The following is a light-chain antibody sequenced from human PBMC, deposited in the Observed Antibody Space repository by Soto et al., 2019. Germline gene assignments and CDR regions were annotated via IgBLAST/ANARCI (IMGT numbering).Light chain of an antibody. J-gene: IGKJ1*01. CDR3: QQYNVYSLT. V-gene: IGKV1-5*03. CDR1: QSIRSW. Sequence: DIQMTQSPSTLSASVGDRVTITCRASQSIRSWLAWYQHKPGKAPKLLIYKASSLDTGVPSRFSGSGSGTEFTLTISSLQPDDFATYYCQQYNVYSLTFGQGTKVEIK. CDR2: KAS.